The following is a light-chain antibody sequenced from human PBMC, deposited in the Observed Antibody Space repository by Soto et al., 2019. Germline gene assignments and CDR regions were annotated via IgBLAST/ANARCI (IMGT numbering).Light chain of an antibody. J-gene: IGKJ5*01. CDR3: QQTYATPIT. V-gene: IGKV1-39*01. Sequence: DIPMTQSPSSLSASVGVRVTITCRASHPISNYLNWYQHRPGKAPKLLIYGASTLQSGVPSRFSGSESGTDFTLTITSLQPEDCATYYCQQTYATPITFGQGTRLEIK. CDR2: GAS. CDR1: HPISNY.